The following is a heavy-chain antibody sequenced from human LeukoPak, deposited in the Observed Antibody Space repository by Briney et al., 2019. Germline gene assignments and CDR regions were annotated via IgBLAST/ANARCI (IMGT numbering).Heavy chain of an antibody. CDR2: ISSSSSYT. Sequence: KSGGSLRLSCAASGFTFSDYYMSWIRQAPGKGLEWVSYISSSSSYTNYADSVKGRFTVSRDNTKNTPFLQMNSARAEDTAVYYCASTDDYADENYWGQGTLVTVSS. V-gene: IGHV3-11*06. D-gene: IGHD4-17*01. CDR1: GFTFSDYY. J-gene: IGHJ4*02. CDR3: ASTDDYADENY.